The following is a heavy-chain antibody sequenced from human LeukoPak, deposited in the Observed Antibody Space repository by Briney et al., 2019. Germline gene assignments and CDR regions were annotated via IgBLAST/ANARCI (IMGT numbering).Heavy chain of an antibody. Sequence: ASVTVSCKASGYTFTRYDINWVRQATGQGLEGMGWMNPNNGNTGYAQKFQGRVTMTRNTSIHTAYMELSSLRSEDTAVYYCARVGYEYSSSHYYYYYYMDVWRRGATVTVSS. D-gene: IGHD6-6*01. CDR3: ARVGYEYSSSHYYYYYYMDV. CDR1: GYTFTRYD. J-gene: IGHJ6*03. CDR2: MNPNNGNT. V-gene: IGHV1-8*01.